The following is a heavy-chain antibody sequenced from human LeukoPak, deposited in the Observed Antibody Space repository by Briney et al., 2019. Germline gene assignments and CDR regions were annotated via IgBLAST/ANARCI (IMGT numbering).Heavy chain of an antibody. J-gene: IGHJ5*02. Sequence: SETLSLTCTVSGGSISSSSYYWGWLRQPPGTGLEWIGSIYYSGSTYYNPSLKSRVTISVDTSKNQFSLKLSSVTAADTAVYYCARSRNKQWLVQGNWFDPWGQGILVTVSS. D-gene: IGHD6-19*01. CDR1: GGSISSSSYY. CDR2: IYYSGST. V-gene: IGHV4-39*07. CDR3: ARSRNKQWLVQGNWFDP.